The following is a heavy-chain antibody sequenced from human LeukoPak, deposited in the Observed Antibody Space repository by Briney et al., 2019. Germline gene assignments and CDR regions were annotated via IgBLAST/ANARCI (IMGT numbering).Heavy chain of an antibody. J-gene: IGHJ4*02. CDR2: ISVRGNYR. CDR3: VRLRRNNDRSGYYYYYDY. D-gene: IGHD3-22*01. CDR1: GYTFSDFS. Sequence: GGSLTLSCAASGYTFSDFSVNWVRQAPGKGVEWVSSISVRGNYRYYAGSVRGRFTISRDDARDSLFLQMNSLRAEDTAVYFCVRLRRNNDRSGYYYYYDYWGQGTLVTVSS. V-gene: IGHV3-21*01.